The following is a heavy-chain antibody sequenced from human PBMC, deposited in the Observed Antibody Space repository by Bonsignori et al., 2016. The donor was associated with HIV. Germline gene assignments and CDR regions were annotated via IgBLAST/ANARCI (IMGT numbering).Heavy chain of an antibody. CDR2: ISSSSTYI. D-gene: IGHD3-10*01. CDR3: ARGGGSGNYQYNYYMDV. Sequence: VRQAPGKGLEWVSSISSSSTYIYYADSVKGRFTISRDNAKNSLYLQMNSLRAEDTAVYYCARGGGSGNYQYNYYMDVWGKGTTVTVSS. J-gene: IGHJ6*03. V-gene: IGHV3-21*01.